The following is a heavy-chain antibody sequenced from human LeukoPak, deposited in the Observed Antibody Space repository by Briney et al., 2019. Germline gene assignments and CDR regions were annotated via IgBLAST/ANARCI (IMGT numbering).Heavy chain of an antibody. CDR1: GGSFSGYY. D-gene: IGHD3-3*01. CDR3: AIRPLYYDFWSGLPPGLGFDP. CDR2: INHSGST. V-gene: IGHV4-34*01. Sequence: SETLSLTCAVYGGSFSGYYWSWIRQPPGKRLEWIGEINHSGSTNYNPSLKSRVTISVDTSKNQFSLKLSSVTAADTAVYYCAIRPLYYDFWSGLPPGLGFDPWGQGTLVTVSS. J-gene: IGHJ5*02.